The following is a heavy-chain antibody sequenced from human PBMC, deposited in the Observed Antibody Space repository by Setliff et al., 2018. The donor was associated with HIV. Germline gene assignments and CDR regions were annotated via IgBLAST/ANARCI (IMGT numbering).Heavy chain of an antibody. Sequence: ASVKVSCKPSGHTFTNYDIHWMRRATGQGLEWMGWMNPNSGVSGYALKFHDRVTMTRDTSITTAYMELSNLTSEDTAVYYCARGKGVGGVIITGGLDVWGQGTTVTVSS. CDR1: GHTFTNYD. J-gene: IGHJ6*02. CDR3: ARGKGVGGVIITGGLDV. D-gene: IGHD3-10*01. V-gene: IGHV1-8*01. CDR2: MNPNSGVS.